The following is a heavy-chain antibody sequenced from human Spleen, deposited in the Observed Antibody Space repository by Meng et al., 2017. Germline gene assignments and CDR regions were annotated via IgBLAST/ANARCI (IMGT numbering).Heavy chain of an antibody. J-gene: IGHJ3*02. V-gene: IGHV5-51*01. CDR1: GYSFTTYW. CDR3: ARRLARYCSGTSYLEYGACDI. D-gene: IGHD2-15*01. Sequence: GGSLRLSCKGSGYSFTTYWVDWVRQMPRKGLEWMGTGYPGDSDTRYSPSFQGQVTSSADKSSSTAYLQWSSLKASDTATYYCARRLARYCSGTSYLEYGACDIWGQGTKVTVSS. CDR2: GYPGDSDT.